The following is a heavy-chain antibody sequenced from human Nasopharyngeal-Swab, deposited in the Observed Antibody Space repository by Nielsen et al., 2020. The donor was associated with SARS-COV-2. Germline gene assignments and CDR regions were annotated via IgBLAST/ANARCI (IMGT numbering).Heavy chain of an antibody. D-gene: IGHD2-2*02. V-gene: IGHV1-46*01. CDR2: INPSGGST. Sequence: ASVKVSCKASGYTFTSYYMHWVRQAPGQGLEWMGIINPSGGSTSYAQKFQGRVTMTRDMSTSTVYMELSSLRSEDTAVYYCATSAPYCSSTSCYTNWFDPWGQGTLVTVSP. J-gene: IGHJ5*02. CDR1: GYTFTSYY. CDR3: ATSAPYCSSTSCYTNWFDP.